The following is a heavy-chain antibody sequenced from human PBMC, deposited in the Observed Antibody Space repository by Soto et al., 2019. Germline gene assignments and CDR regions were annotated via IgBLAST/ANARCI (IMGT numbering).Heavy chain of an antibody. CDR2: ISYGGTT. Sequence: QVQLQVSGPGLVKPSQTLSLTCTVSGGPISSGDHFWSWIRQPPGKGLESIVYISYGGTTYYNPSLQSRITISVDTSKNQFSLKLSSVTAADTAIYYCARGRGYGYGIDYWGQGTLVTVSS. D-gene: IGHD5-18*01. CDR1: GGPISSGDHF. J-gene: IGHJ4*02. CDR3: ARGRGYGYGIDY. V-gene: IGHV4-30-4*01.